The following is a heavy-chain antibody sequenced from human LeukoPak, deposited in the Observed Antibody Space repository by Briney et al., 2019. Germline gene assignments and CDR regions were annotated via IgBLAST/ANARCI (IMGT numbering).Heavy chain of an antibody. J-gene: IGHJ6*02. CDR1: GFTFSAYA. CDR3: ARRGRTSRYVNLYYYSMDV. V-gene: IGHV3-23*01. Sequence: GGSLRLSCAVSGFTFSAYAMSWVRQAPGKGLEWVSGISGSGDTTYYADSVKGRVTISRDNSKNTLHLQMSSLRAEDTAVYYCARRGRTSRYVNLYYYSMDVWGQGTTITVSS. D-gene: IGHD6-13*01. CDR2: ISGSGDTT.